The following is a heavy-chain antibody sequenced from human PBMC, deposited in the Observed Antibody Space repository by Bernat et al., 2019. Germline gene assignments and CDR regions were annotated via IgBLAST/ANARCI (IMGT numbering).Heavy chain of an antibody. D-gene: IGHD6-19*01. Sequence: EVQLVESGGGLVKPGGSLRLSCAASGFTFSSYSMNRVRQAPGKGLEWVSYISSSSSYIYYADSVKGRFTISRDNAKNSLYLQMNSLRAEDTAVYYCARDPYSSGHYYFDYWGQGTLVTVSS. CDR3: ARDPYSSGHYYFDY. CDR1: GFTFSSYS. J-gene: IGHJ4*02. CDR2: ISSSSSYI. V-gene: IGHV3-21*05.